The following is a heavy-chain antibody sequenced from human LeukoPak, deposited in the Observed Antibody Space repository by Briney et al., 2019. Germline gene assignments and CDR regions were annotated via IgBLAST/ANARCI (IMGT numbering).Heavy chain of an antibody. CDR2: INHSGST. V-gene: IGHV4-34*01. J-gene: IGHJ4*02. Sequence: SETLSLTCAVYGGSFSGYYWSWIRQPPGKGLEWIGEINHSGSTNYNPSLKSRVTISVDRSKNQFSLKLSSVTAADTAVYYCASTYYYDSSGWGALDYWGQGTLVTVSS. CDR3: ASTYYYDSSGWGALDY. D-gene: IGHD3-22*01. CDR1: GGSFSGYY.